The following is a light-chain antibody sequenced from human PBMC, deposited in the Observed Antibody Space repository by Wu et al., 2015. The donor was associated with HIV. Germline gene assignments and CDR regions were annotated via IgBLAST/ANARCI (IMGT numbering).Light chain of an antibody. CDR1: QSVSGN. J-gene: IGKJ1*01. Sequence: EIVMTQSPAALSVSPGDRATLSCRASQSVSGNLAWYQQKPGQAPRLLMYGASTRATGVPARFSGSGSGTEFTLTIGSIQSEDSATYYCQQYDDWPPWTFGQGTKVEIK. CDR2: GAS. V-gene: IGKV3-15*01. CDR3: QQYDDWPPWT.